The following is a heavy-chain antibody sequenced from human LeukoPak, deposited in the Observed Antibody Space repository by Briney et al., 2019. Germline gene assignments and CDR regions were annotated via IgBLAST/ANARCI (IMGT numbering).Heavy chain of an antibody. D-gene: IGHD3-10*01. CDR1: GFTFSSYG. J-gene: IGHJ4*02. CDR2: IRYDGSNK. CDR3: AIYTYGSGSYYNVDY. V-gene: IGHV3-30*02. Sequence: SGGSLRLSCAASGFTFSSYGMHWVRQAPGKGLEWVAFIRYDGSNKYYADSVKGRFTISRDNSKNTLYLQMNSLRAEDTAVYYCAIYTYGSGSYYNVDYWGQGTLVTVSS.